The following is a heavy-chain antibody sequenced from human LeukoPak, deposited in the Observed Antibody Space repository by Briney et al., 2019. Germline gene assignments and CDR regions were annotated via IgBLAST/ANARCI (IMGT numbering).Heavy chain of an antibody. D-gene: IGHD3-10*01. CDR1: GFIFSSYW. CDR2: IKQDGSEK. V-gene: IGHV3-7*01. CDR3: ARDPHGSGSY. Sequence: GGSLRLSCAASGFIFSSYWMSWVRQAPGKGLEWVANIKQDGSEKYYVDSVKGRFTISRDNAKNTLYLQMNSLRAEDTAVYYCARDPHGSGSYWGQGTLVTVSS. J-gene: IGHJ4*02.